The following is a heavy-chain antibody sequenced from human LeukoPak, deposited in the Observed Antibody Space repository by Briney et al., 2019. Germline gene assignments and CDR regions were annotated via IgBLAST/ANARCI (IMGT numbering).Heavy chain of an antibody. D-gene: IGHD6-13*01. Sequence: GRSLRLSCAASGFTFSSYAMHWVRQAPGKGLEWVAVISYDGSNKYYADSVKGRFIISRDNSKNTLYLQMNSLRAEDTAVYYCARSWSAAAGLYYYYGMDVWGQGTTVTVSS. CDR2: ISYDGSNK. J-gene: IGHJ6*02. CDR1: GFTFSSYA. V-gene: IGHV3-30-3*01. CDR3: ARSWSAAAGLYYYYGMDV.